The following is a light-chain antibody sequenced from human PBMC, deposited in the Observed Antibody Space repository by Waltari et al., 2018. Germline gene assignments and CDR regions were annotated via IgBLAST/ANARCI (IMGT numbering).Light chain of an antibody. J-gene: IGKJ5*01. CDR3: QQYKNWPIT. V-gene: IGKV3-15*01. CDR1: QSVGSS. Sequence: EIVMAQSPATLSVSPGEGATLSCRASQSVGSSLAWYQQKPGQAPSLLIYGASTRAAGAPARFSGTGSVTDFTLTISSLQSEDFAVYYCQQYKNWPITFGQGTRLE. CDR2: GAS.